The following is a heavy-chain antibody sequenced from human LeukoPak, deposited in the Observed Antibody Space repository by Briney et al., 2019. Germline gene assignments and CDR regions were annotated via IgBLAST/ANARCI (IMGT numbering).Heavy chain of an antibody. CDR3: ARQWSGYYTFDY. J-gene: IGHJ4*02. CDR2: IYYSGSA. Sequence: SETLSLTCTVSGGSISGSTYYWARIRQPPGKGLEWIGSIYYSGSAYYKSSLKSRVTISVDTSKNQFSLKLSSVTAADTAVYYCARQWSGYYTFDYWGQGTLVTVSS. D-gene: IGHD3-3*01. V-gene: IGHV4-39*07. CDR1: GGSISGSTYY.